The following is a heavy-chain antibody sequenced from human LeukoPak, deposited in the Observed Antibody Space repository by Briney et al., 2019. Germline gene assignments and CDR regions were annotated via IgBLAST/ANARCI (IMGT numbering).Heavy chain of an antibody. Sequence: GASVKVSCKASGGTFSSYAISWVRQAPGQGLEWMGGITPIFGTANYAQKFQGRVTITADESTSTAYMELSSLRSEDTAVYYCARVPGGTQSSIWGQGTMVTVSS. CDR1: GGTFSSYA. CDR2: ITPIFGTA. V-gene: IGHV1-69*13. J-gene: IGHJ3*02. D-gene: IGHD6-13*01. CDR3: ARVPGGTQSSI.